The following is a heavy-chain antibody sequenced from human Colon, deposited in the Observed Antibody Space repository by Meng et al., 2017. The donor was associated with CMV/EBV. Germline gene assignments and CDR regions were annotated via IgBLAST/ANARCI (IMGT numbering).Heavy chain of an antibody. CDR3: AKGGEAAAGTADY. Sequence: GGSLRLSCAASGFTFDDYAMHWVRQAPGKGLEWVSGISWNSGSIGYADSVKGRFTISRDNAKNSLYLQMNSLRAEDMALYYCAKGGEAAAGTADYWGQGTLVTVSS. D-gene: IGHD6-13*01. J-gene: IGHJ4*02. V-gene: IGHV3-9*03. CDR1: GFTFDDYA. CDR2: ISWNSGSI.